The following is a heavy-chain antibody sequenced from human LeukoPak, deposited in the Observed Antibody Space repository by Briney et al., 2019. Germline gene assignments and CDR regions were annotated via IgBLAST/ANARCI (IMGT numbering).Heavy chain of an antibody. CDR2: ISYDGSNK. J-gene: IGHJ4*02. CDR1: GFTFSSYA. D-gene: IGHD3-10*01. V-gene: IGHV3-30-3*01. Sequence: GGSLRLSCAASGFTFSSYAMHWVRQAPGKGLEWVAVISYDGSNKYYADSVKGRFTISRDNSKNTLYLQMNSLKTEDTAVYYCTTLGVGTMVRGVILWGQGTLVTVSS. CDR3: TTLGVGTMVRGVIL.